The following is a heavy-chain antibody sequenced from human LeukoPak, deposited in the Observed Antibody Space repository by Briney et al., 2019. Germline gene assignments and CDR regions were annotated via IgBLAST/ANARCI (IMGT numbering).Heavy chain of an antibody. CDR3: AKESTKGRYCSSTSCSRGAFDI. D-gene: IGHD2-2*01. J-gene: IGHJ3*02. CDR1: GFTFSSYG. Sequence: PGGSLRLSCAASGFTFSSYGMHWVRQAPGKGLEWVAFIRYDGSNKYYADSVKGRFTISRDNSKNMLYLQMNSLRAEDTAVYYCAKESTKGRYCSSTSCSRGAFDIWGQGTMVTVSS. CDR2: IRYDGSNK. V-gene: IGHV3-30*02.